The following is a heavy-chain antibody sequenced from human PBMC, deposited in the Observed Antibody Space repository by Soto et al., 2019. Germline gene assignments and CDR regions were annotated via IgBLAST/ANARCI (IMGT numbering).Heavy chain of an antibody. J-gene: IGHJ6*03. Sequence: ASVKVSCEASGYRFTSYDINWVRQATGQGLEWMGWMNPNSGNTGYAQKFQGRVTMTRNTSISTAYMELSSLRSEDTAVYYCATIWRSRHMDVWGKGTTVTVSS. CDR3: ATIWRSRHMDV. CDR1: GYRFTSYD. CDR2: MNPNSGNT. V-gene: IGHV1-8*01. D-gene: IGHD3-3*01.